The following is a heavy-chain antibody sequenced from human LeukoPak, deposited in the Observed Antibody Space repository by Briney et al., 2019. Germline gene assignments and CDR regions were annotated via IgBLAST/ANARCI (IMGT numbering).Heavy chain of an antibody. V-gene: IGHV4-59*01. J-gene: IGHJ4*02. CDR1: GGSISSYY. Sequence: PAETLSLTCTVSGGSISSYYWSWIRQPPGKGLEWIGYIYYSGSTNYNPSLKSRVTISVDTSKNQFSLKLSSVTAADTAVYYCARGYDSSGYLFGYWGQGTLVPVTS. D-gene: IGHD3-22*01. CDR3: ARGYDSSGYLFGY. CDR2: IYYSGST.